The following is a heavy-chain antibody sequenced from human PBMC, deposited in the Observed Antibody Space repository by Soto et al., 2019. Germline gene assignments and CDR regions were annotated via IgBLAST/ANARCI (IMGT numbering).Heavy chain of an antibody. D-gene: IGHD3-16*01. CDR2: ISSSSTYI. CDR3: AKDRLAGGFDY. V-gene: IGHV3-21*01. J-gene: IGHJ4*02. CDR1: GFIFSSSS. Sequence: PGGSLRLSCAASGFIFSSSSINWVRQAPGKGLEWVSSISSSSTYIYYADSVKGRFTISRDNARNSVFLQMNSLRAEDTAVYYCAKDRLAGGFDYWGQGTLVTVSS.